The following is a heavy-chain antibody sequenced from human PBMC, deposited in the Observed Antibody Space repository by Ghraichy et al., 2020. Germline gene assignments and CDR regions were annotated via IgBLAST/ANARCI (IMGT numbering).Heavy chain of an antibody. Sequence: GGSLRLSCAASGFTFSSYAMSWVRQAPGKGLEWVSAISGSGGSTYYADSVKGRFTISRDNSKNTLYLQMNSLRAEDTAVYYCAKDDHYYDSSGYYPNFDYWGQGTLVTVSS. CDR2: ISGSGGST. D-gene: IGHD3-22*01. CDR1: GFTFSSYA. J-gene: IGHJ4*02. CDR3: AKDDHYYDSSGYYPNFDY. V-gene: IGHV3-23*01.